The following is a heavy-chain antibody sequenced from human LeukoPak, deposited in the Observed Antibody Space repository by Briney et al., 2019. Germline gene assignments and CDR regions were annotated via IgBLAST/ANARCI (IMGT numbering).Heavy chain of an antibody. J-gene: IGHJ5*02. D-gene: IGHD3-10*01. CDR3: ARQFRWFGELWDNWFDP. V-gene: IGHV4-39*01. CDR1: GDSISSSRSY. Sequence: PSETLSLTCTVSGDSISSSRSYWGWIRQPPGKGLEWIGSIYYSGSTYYNTSLKSRVTISVDTSKNQFSLKLSSVTAADTAVYYCARQFRWFGELWDNWFDPWGQGTLVTVSS. CDR2: IYYSGST.